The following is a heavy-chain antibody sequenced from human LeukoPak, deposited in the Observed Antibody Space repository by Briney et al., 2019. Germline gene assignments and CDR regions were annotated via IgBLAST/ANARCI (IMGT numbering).Heavy chain of an antibody. J-gene: IGHJ4*02. CDR1: GGSFSGYY. CDR2: IYTSGST. Sequence: PSETLSLTCAVYGGSFSGYYWSWIRQPAGKGLEWIGRIYTSGSTNYNPSLKSRVTMSVDTSKNQFSLKLSSVTAADTAVYYCARDRGYSGYDCLDYWGQGTLVTVSS. V-gene: IGHV4-4*07. D-gene: IGHD5-12*01. CDR3: ARDRGYSGYDCLDY.